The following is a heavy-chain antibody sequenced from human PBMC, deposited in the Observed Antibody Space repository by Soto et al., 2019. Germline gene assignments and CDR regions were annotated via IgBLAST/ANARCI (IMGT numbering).Heavy chain of an antibody. Sequence: EVQLVESGGGLVQPGGSLRLSCAASGFTFSSYWMSWVRQAPGKGLEWVANIRQDGSDKYYVDSVKGRFTISRDNSKNSYLQMNSLRVEDTAVYYCASPQQWLGQRGDFDWWGQGTLVTVSS. CDR3: ASPQQWLGQRGDFDW. V-gene: IGHV3-7*05. CDR2: IRQDGSDK. J-gene: IGHJ4*02. D-gene: IGHD6-19*01. CDR1: GFTFSSYW.